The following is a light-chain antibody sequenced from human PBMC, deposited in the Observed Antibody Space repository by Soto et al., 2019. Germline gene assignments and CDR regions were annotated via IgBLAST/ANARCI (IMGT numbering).Light chain of an antibody. CDR2: ATS. J-gene: IGKJ3*01. Sequence: EIVMTQSPVTLSLSPGERATLSCRASQSVGSNLAWYQQKPGQAPRLLIYATSTRATAIPARFSGSGSGTEFTITISSLQSEDFAVYYCQQYNKWPLFTFGPGTTVDIK. CDR1: QSVGSN. V-gene: IGKV3-15*01. CDR3: QQYNKWPLFT.